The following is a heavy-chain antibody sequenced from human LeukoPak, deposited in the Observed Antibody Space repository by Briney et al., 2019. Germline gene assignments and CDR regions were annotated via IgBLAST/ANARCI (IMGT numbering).Heavy chain of an antibody. Sequence: SETLSLTCAVYGGSFSGYYWSWIRQPPGKGLEWIGEINHSGSTNYNPSLKSRVTISVDTSKNQFSLKLSSVTAADTAVYYCASLSRDYRRSNYYYYYGMDVWGQGTTVTVSS. CDR1: GGSFSGYY. J-gene: IGHJ6*02. V-gene: IGHV4-34*01. CDR3: ASLSRDYRRSNYYYYYGMDV. CDR2: INHSGST. D-gene: IGHD4-11*01.